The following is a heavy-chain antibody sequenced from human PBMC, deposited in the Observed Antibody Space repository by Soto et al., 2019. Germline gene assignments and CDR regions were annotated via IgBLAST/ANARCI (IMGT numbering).Heavy chain of an antibody. CDR3: ARDYGDYLNWFDP. D-gene: IGHD4-17*01. J-gene: IGHJ5*02. Sequence: ASVKVSCKASGYTFSDYFMHWVRQAPGQGLEWMGWINPNSGATYYAQKFQGRVTMTRDTSINTAYMELTRLRSDDTAVYYCARDYGDYLNWFDPWGQGTLVTVSS. V-gene: IGHV1-2*02. CDR1: GYTFSDYF. CDR2: INPNSGAT.